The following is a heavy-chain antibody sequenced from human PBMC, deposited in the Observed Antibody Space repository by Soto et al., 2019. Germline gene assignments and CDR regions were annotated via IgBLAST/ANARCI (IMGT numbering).Heavy chain of an antibody. CDR1: GGSISNYY. V-gene: IGHV4-59*08. CDR3: ACLFVESLTFGVRVDHFDY. Sequence: SETLSLTCTVSGGSISNYYWSWIRQPPGKGLEWIGYFYYTGITNYNPSLKSRISMSVDTSKNQFSLKLSSVTAADTAVYYCACLFVESLTFGVRVDHFDYWGHGTLVTVSS. J-gene: IGHJ4*01. D-gene: IGHD3-10*01. CDR2: FYYTGIT.